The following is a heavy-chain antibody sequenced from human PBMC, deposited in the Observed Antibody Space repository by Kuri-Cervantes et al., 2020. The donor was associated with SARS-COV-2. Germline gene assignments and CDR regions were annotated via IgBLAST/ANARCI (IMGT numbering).Heavy chain of an antibody. D-gene: IGHD6-19*01. CDR1: GGSFSGYY. J-gene: IGHJ6*03. Sequence: SETLSLTCAVYGGSFSGYYWIWIRQPPGKGLEWIGEINHSGSTNYNPSLKSRVTISVDTSKNQFSLKLSSVTAADTAVYYCARGVMGAVAGFLVPYYYYYMDVWGKGTTVTVSS. CDR3: ARGVMGAVAGFLVPYYYYYMDV. CDR2: INHSGST. V-gene: IGHV4-34*01.